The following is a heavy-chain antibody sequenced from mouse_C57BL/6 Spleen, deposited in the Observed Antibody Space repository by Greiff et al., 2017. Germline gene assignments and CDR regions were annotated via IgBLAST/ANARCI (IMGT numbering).Heavy chain of an antibody. D-gene: IGHD2-5*01. CDR1: GFTFSSYG. CDR2: ISSGGSYT. CDR3: ARSPYSNYAFAY. V-gene: IGHV5-6*01. Sequence: EVKLMESGGDLVKPGGSLKLSCAASGFTFSSYGMSWVRQTPDKRLEWVATISSGGSYTYYPDSVKGRFTISRDNAKNTLYLQMSSLKSEDTAMYYCARSPYSNYAFAYWGQGTLVTVSA. J-gene: IGHJ3*01.